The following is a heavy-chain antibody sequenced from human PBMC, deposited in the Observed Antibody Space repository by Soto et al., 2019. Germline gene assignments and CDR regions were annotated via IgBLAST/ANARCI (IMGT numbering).Heavy chain of an antibody. CDR2: ISYDGSNK. J-gene: IGHJ4*02. CDR3: AREGDPRIAVAGTSDFDY. D-gene: IGHD6-19*01. Sequence: GGSLRLSCAASGFTFSSYGMHWVRQAPGKGLEWVAVISYDGSNKYYADSVKGRFTISRDNSKNTLYLQMNSLRAEDTAVYYCAREGDPRIAVAGTSDFDYWGQGTLVTVSS. CDR1: GFTFSSYG. V-gene: IGHV3-30*03.